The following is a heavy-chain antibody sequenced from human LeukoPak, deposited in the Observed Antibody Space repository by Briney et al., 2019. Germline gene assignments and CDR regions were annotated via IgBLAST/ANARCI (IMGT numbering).Heavy chain of an antibody. CDR3: ARRTVTNGWFRIDY. Sequence: SETLSLTCTVSGGSISTYYWSWIRQPPGKGLEWIGYIYYNGATDYNPSLKSRVTISVDTSMNEFSLKLSSVTAADTALYYCARRTVTNGWFRIDYWGQGSLVIVSS. J-gene: IGHJ4*02. CDR1: GGSISTYY. CDR2: IYYNGAT. V-gene: IGHV4-59*08. D-gene: IGHD6-19*01.